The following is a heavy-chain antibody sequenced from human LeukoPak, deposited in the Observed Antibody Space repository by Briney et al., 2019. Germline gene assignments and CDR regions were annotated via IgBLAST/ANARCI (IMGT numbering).Heavy chain of an antibody. D-gene: IGHD3-22*01. CDR2: INWSGTNI. CDR3: ARQYTDSRDWYFYYIDV. CDR1: GFKFEDYG. V-gene: IGHV3-20*04. Sequence: PGGSLRLSCVGSGFKFEDYGMNWVRQAPGKGLEWVSGINWSGTNIGYADSVKGRFTISRDNAKNALYLQMNSLRAEDTALYFCARQYTDSRDWYFYYIDVWGKGTTVIVSS. J-gene: IGHJ6*03.